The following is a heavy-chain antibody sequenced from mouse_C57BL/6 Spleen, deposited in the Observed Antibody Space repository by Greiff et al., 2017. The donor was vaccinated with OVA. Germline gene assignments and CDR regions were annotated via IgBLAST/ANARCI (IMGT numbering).Heavy chain of an antibody. D-gene: IGHD2-2*01. V-gene: IGHV1-64*01. J-gene: IGHJ2*01. Sequence: QVQLQQPGAELVKPGASVKLSCKASGYTFTSYWMHWVKQRPGQGLEWIGMIHPNSGSTNYNEKFKSKATLTVDKSSSTAYMQLGSLTSEDSAVYYCAREGLPFDYWGQGTTLTVSS. CDR3: AREGLPFDY. CDR1: GYTFTSYW. CDR2: IHPNSGST.